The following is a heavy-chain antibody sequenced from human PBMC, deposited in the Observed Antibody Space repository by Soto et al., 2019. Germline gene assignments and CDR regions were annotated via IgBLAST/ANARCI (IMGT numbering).Heavy chain of an antibody. J-gene: IGHJ4*02. CDR3: AGGSPRNTDFDY. CDR2: IWYDGSNK. Sequence: QVQLVESGGGVVQPGRSLRLSCAASGFTFSSYGMHWVRQAPGKGLEWVAVIWYDGSNKYYADSVKGRFTISRDNSKNPLYLQMNSLRAEGTAVYYCAGGSPRNTDFDYWGQGTLVTVSS. D-gene: IGHD1-1*01. V-gene: IGHV3-33*01. CDR1: GFTFSSYG.